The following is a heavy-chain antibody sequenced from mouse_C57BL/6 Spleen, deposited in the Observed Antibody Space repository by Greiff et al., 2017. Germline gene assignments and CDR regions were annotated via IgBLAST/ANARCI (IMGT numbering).Heavy chain of an antibody. CDR3: ARVTTTVVDFDH. J-gene: IGHJ2*01. Sequence: QVQLQQSGAELVKPGASVKISCKASGYAFSSYWMNWVKQRPGKGLEWIGQIYPGDGDTNYNGKFKGKATLTADKSSSTAYMQLSSLTSEDSAVYFCARVTTTVVDFDHRGQGTTLTVSS. V-gene: IGHV1-80*01. CDR1: GYAFSSYW. CDR2: IYPGDGDT. D-gene: IGHD1-1*01.